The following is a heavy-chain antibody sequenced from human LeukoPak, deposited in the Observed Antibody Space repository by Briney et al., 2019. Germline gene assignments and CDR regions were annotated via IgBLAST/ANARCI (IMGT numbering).Heavy chain of an antibody. D-gene: IGHD3-22*01. CDR2: ISAYNGNT. Sequence: ASVKVSCKASGYTFTSYGISWVRQAPGQGLEWTGWISAYNGNTNYAQKLQGRVTMTTDTSTSTAYMELRSLRSDDTAVYYCARVKTKYYYDSSGNAFDIWGQGTMVTVSS. CDR3: ARVKTKYYYDSSGNAFDI. J-gene: IGHJ3*02. CDR1: GYTFTSYG. V-gene: IGHV1-18*01.